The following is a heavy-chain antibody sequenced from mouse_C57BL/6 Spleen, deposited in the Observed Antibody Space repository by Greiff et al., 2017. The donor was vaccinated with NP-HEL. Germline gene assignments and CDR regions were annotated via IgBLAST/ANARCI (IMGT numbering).Heavy chain of an antibody. V-gene: IGHV3-6*01. J-gene: IGHJ1*03. CDR2: ISYDGSN. Sequence: EVKVEESGPGLVKPSQSLSLTCSVTGYSITSGHYWNWIRQFPGNKLEWMGYISYDGSNNYNPSLKNRISITRDTSKNHFFLKLNSVTTEDTATYYCAREIYSNFPWGTGTTVTVSS. CDR1: GYSITSGHY. D-gene: IGHD2-5*01. CDR3: AREIYSNFP.